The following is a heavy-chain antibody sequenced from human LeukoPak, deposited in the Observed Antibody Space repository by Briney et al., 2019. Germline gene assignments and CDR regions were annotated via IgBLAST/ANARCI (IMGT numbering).Heavy chain of an antibody. V-gene: IGHV1-2*02. CDR3: VREGITKAFDL. Sequence: ASVKVSCKASGFTSTDYYMHWVRLAPGQGLEWMGYINHHSGVTSFLHKFRGGVTLTTDTSISAAYMERSSLISDDTAMYYCVREGITKAFDLWGQGALVTVSS. CDR2: INHHSGVT. CDR1: GFTSTDYY. D-gene: IGHD1-14*01. J-gene: IGHJ4*02.